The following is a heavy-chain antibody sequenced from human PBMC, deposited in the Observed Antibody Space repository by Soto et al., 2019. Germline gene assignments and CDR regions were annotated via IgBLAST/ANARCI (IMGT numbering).Heavy chain of an antibody. V-gene: IGHV4-31*03. Sequence: SETLSLTCTVSGGSISSGGYYWSWIRQHPGKGLEWIGYIYYSGSTYYNPSLKSRVTISVDTSKNHFSLKLSSVTAADTAVYYCAGGLRPVSYAFDIWGQGTMVTVSS. J-gene: IGHJ3*02. CDR3: AGGLRPVSYAFDI. CDR1: GGSISSGGYY. CDR2: IYYSGST.